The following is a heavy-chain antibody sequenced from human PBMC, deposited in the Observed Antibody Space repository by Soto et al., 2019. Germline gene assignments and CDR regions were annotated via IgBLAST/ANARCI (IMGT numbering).Heavy chain of an antibody. CDR1: GGSISSGGYS. D-gene: IGHD2-8*01. J-gene: IGHJ6*03. V-gene: IGHV4-30-2*01. CDR2: IYHSGST. Sequence: PSETLSLTCAVSGGSISSGGYSWSWIRQPPGKGLEWIGYIYHSGSTYYNPSLKSRVTISVDRSKNQFSLKLSSVTAADTAVYYCARHASPGKKYYYYYYMDVWGKGTTVTVSS. CDR3: ARHASPGKKYYYYYYMDV.